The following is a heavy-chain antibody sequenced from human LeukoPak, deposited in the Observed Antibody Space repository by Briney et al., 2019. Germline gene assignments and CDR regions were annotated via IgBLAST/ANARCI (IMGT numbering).Heavy chain of an antibody. D-gene: IGHD1-26*01. CDR3: AAVTRELLFDY. Sequence: PSQTLSLTCTVSGGSISSGSYYWSWIRQPAGKGLEWIGRIYTSGSTNYNPSLKSRVTISVDTSKNQFSLKLSSVTAADTAVYYCAAVTRELLFDYWGQGTLVTVSS. V-gene: IGHV4-61*02. CDR1: GGSISSGSYY. CDR2: IYTSGST. J-gene: IGHJ4*02.